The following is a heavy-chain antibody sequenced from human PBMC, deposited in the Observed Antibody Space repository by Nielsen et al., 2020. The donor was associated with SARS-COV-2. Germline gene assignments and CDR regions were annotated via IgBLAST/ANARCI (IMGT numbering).Heavy chain of an antibody. J-gene: IGHJ6*02. CDR1: GGSISNSRNY. CDR3: ARRTFHYHGMDV. Sequence: GSLRLSCSVSGGSISNSRNYWGWIRQPPGKGLEWIGDIYFSGKTYYAPSLKSRVTISVVTSQNQVSLKLRSVSAADTAVYYCARRTFHYHGMDVWGQGTLVTVSS. V-gene: IGHV4-39*01. CDR2: IYFSGKT.